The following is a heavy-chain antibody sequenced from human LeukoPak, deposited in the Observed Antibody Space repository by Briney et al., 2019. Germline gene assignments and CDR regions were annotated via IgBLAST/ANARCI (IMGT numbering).Heavy chain of an antibody. CDR2: INHSGST. CDR1: GGSFGGYY. Sequence: PSETLSLTCAVYGGSFGGYYWSWIRQPPGKGLEWIGEINHSGSTNYNPSLKSRVTISVDTSKNQFSLKLSSVTAADTAVYYCARPRRVCSGGSCYSPYFQHWGQGTLVTVSS. CDR3: ARPRRVCSGGSCYSPYFQH. J-gene: IGHJ1*01. D-gene: IGHD2-15*01. V-gene: IGHV4-34*01.